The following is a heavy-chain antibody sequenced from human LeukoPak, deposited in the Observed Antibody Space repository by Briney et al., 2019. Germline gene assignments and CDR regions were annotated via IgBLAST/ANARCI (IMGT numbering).Heavy chain of an antibody. CDR1: GFIFSNFW. D-gene: IGHD2-21*01. Sequence: PGGSLRLSCAGSGFIFSNFWMGWARQGPGKGLQWVASINRDGSEKHPVDSVKGRFTISRDNAKNSVYLQMNSLRAEDTALYYCAKAKNVVAPTPHPFDYWGQGTLVTVSS. CDR2: INRDGSEK. V-gene: IGHV3-7*03. J-gene: IGHJ4*02. CDR3: AKAKNVVAPTPHPFDY.